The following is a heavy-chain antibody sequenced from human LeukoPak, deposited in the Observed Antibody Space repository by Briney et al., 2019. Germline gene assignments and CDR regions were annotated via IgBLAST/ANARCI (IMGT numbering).Heavy chain of an antibody. CDR1: GFTFSGSA. CDR2: IRSKANSYAT. Sequence: GGSLRLSCAASGFTFSGSAMHWVRQASGKGLEWVGRIRSKANSYATAYAAPVKGRFTISRDDSKNTAYLQMNSLKTEDTAVYYCTSRIAAAGIDYWGQGTLVTVSS. D-gene: IGHD6-13*01. CDR3: TSRIAAAGIDY. J-gene: IGHJ4*02. V-gene: IGHV3-73*01.